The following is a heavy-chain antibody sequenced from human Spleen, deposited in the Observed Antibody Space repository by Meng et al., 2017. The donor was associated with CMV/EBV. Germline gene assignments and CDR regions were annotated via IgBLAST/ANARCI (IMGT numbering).Heavy chain of an antibody. V-gene: IGHV4-38-2*02. CDR3: AREARAPYFDM. J-gene: IGHJ3*02. Sequence: SETLSLTCTVSGYSISRGYYWAWIRQPPGKRPEWIGSIADTRVTYYSPSLQSRLTVSVDTSKKQVSLTLTSVTAADTAVYYCAREARAPYFDMWGQGTMVTVSS. CDR1: GYSISRGYY. CDR2: IADTRVT.